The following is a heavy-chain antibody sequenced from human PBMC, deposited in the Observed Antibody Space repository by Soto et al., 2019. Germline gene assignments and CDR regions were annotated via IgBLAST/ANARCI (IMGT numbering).Heavy chain of an antibody. CDR1: GGSISSSRCH. J-gene: IGHJ4*02. CDR2: IKYSGTT. V-gene: IGHV4-39*01. CDR3: ARSEGSWVGPNTKTGYFDD. D-gene: IGHD3-10*01. Sequence: SETLSLTCTVSGGSISSSRCHWGWIRQPPGKGLEWIASIKYSGTTFYNPSLKSRVTLSVDTSKNQFALKLSSVTAADTAVYYCARSEGSWVGPNTKTGYFDDWGQGTLVTVSS.